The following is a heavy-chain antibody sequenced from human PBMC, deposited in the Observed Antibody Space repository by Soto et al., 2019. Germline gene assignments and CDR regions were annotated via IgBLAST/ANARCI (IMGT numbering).Heavy chain of an antibody. CDR2: ISNDGSDI. CDR3: TRDIPHIWCDS. CDR1: GATFANYW. J-gene: IGHJ5*01. D-gene: IGHD2-21*01. V-gene: IGHV3-74*01. Sequence: EVHVVESGGGLVQPGGSLRLSCEASGATFANYWMHWVRQVPGKGLVWVSRISNDGSDITYADSVKGRFTASRDNTKNMVFLQRNNLSVEYTAVYYFTRDIPHIWCDSWGQGTLVTVSS.